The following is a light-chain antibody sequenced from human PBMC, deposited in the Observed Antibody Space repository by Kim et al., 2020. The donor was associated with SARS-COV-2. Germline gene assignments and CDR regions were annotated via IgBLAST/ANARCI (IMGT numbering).Light chain of an antibody. Sequence: EIVLTQSPGTLSLSPGERATLACRASQRVSSSYLAWYQQKPGQAPRPLIYGASSRATGIPDRFSGSGSGTDFTLTISRLEPEDFAVYYCQQEGSAARTVGGGTKVDSK. V-gene: IGKV3-20*01. CDR1: QRVSSSY. CDR3: QQEGSAART. CDR2: GAS. J-gene: IGKJ4*01.